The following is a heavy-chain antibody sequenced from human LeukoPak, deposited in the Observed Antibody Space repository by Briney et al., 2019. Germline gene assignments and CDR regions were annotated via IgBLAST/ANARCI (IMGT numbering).Heavy chain of an antibody. J-gene: IGHJ5*02. Sequence: GGSLRLSCAAPGFTFSSYWMSWVRQAPGKRLEWVANIKQDGSEKYYVDSVKGRFTISRDNAKNSLYLQMNSLRAEDTAVYYCARDTVFRQNWFDPWGQGTLVTVSS. V-gene: IGHV3-7*01. CDR1: GFTFSSYW. CDR3: ARDTVFRQNWFDP. D-gene: IGHD4-11*01. CDR2: IKQDGSEK.